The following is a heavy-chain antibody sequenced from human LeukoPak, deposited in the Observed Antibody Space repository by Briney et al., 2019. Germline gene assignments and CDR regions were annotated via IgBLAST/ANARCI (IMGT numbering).Heavy chain of an antibody. D-gene: IGHD3-22*01. V-gene: IGHV3-11*04. CDR2: ISSSGSTI. CDR3: ARDYYYDSSGYCDY. CDR1: GFTFSDYY. J-gene: IGHJ4*02. Sequence: PGGSLRLSCAASGFTFSDYYMSWIRQAPGKGLEWVSYISSSGSTIYYADSVKGRFTISRDDAKNSLYLQMNSLRAEDTAVYYCARDYYYDSSGYCDYWGQGTLVTVSS.